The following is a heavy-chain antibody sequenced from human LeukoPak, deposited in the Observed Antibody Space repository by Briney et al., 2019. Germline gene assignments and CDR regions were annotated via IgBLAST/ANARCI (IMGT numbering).Heavy chain of an antibody. CDR1: GFTFSSYW. Sequence: GGSLRLSCAASGFTFSSYWMGWVRQAPGKGLEWVANIKQDGSEKYYVDSVKGRFTISRDNAKNSLYLQMNSLRAEDTAVYYCAKSPGKYQLLYHYFDYWGQGTLVTVSS. D-gene: IGHD2-2*02. J-gene: IGHJ4*02. CDR2: IKQDGSEK. V-gene: IGHV3-7*02. CDR3: AKSPGKYQLLYHYFDY.